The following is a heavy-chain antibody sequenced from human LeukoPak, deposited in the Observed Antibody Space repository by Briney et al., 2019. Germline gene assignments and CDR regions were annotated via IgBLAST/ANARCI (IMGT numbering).Heavy chain of an antibody. Sequence: GGPLRLSCAASGFTFSGYWMHWVRQAPGKGLVWVSCIKSDGSFTSIADSAKGRFTISRDNAKNTVYLQMNSLRAEDTAVYYCVRDNRSYNFDYWGQGTLVTVSS. D-gene: IGHD1-26*01. CDR3: VRDNRSYNFDY. CDR1: GFTFSGYW. CDR2: IKSDGSFT. J-gene: IGHJ4*02. V-gene: IGHV3-74*01.